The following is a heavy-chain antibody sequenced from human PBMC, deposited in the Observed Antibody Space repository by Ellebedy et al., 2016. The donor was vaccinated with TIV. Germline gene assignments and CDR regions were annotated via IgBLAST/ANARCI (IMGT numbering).Heavy chain of an antibody. CDR2: IFSSGGYI. CDR3: ARGGDAFDI. Sequence: GESLKISCAASGFSFSSYTMNWVRQAPGKGLEWVSCIFSSGGYIYYADSVKGRFTISRDNAKNSLYLQMNSLRAEDTAVYYCARGGDAFDIWGQGTMVTVSS. J-gene: IGHJ3*02. CDR1: GFSFSSYT. V-gene: IGHV3-21*01.